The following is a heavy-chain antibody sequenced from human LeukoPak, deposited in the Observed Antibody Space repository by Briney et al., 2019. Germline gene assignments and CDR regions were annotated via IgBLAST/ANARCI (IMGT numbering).Heavy chain of an antibody. CDR1: GFTFGDYA. CDR3: TTTAYGDNIDY. Sequence: PGGSLRLSCTASGFTFGDYAMSWFRQASGKGLEWVGFIRSKAYGGTTEYAASVKGRFTISRDDSKSIAYLQMNSLKTEDTAVYYCTTTAYGDNIDYWGQGTLVTVSS. CDR2: IRSKAYGGTT. V-gene: IGHV3-49*03. D-gene: IGHD4-17*01. J-gene: IGHJ4*02.